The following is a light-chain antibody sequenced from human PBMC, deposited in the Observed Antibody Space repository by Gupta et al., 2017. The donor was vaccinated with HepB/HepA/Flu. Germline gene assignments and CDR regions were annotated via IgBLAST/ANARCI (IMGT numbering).Light chain of an antibody. V-gene: IGKV1-39*01. CDR2: NTF. CDR1: QHINYD. J-gene: IGKJ1*01. CDR3: QQSYSPHCT. Sequence: IQMTKLPSSLSASIGDRVTVNCLAGQHINYDLNWYQQKPGKAPDLLIYNTFTLQTGVPSRFSGNGSGTEFTLTISSLQAEDLAAYYCQQSYSPHCTFGEGT.